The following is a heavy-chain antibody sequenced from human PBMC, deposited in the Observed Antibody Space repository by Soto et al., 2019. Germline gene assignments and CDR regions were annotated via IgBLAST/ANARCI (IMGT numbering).Heavy chain of an antibody. J-gene: IGHJ3*02. Sequence: SETLSLTCNVSGGSISSSSNYWGWIRQPPGKGLEGIGSIYFGGSTYYNPSLKSRVTISVDTSKTQFSLKLSSVTAADTAVYYCARRVTVVDRYKPTHSFDIWSQGTMGTV. D-gene: IGHD2-15*01. CDR2: IYFGGST. CDR1: GGSISSSSNY. V-gene: IGHV4-39*01. CDR3: ARRVTVVDRYKPTHSFDI.